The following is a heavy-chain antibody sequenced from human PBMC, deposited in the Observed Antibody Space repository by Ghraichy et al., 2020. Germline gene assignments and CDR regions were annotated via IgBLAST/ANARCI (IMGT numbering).Heavy chain of an antibody. CDR1: GFTFSSAW. V-gene: IGHV3-15*07. CDR3: ARHPNYYDSGSAYLDS. CDR2: IKRNSDGGTT. D-gene: IGHD3-22*01. Sequence: GGSLRLSCGASGFTFSSAWMNWVRQAPGKGLEWVGLIKRNSDGGTTELAAPVKGTFTISSDDSKHTLYLQMNSLKTEDTDVYFCARHPNYYDSGSAYLDSWGRRTLITVSS. J-gene: IGHJ4*02.